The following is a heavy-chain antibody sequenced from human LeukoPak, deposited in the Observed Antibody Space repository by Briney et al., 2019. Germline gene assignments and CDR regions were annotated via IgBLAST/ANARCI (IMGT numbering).Heavy chain of an antibody. V-gene: IGHV3-48*01. CDR1: GFTFLTYS. Sequence: GGSLRLSCAASGFTFLTYSMNWVRQAPGKGLEWVSYISSSSSTIYYADSVKGRFTISRDNAKNSLYLQMNSLRAEDTAVYYCARGGDYVPYWGQGTLVTVSS. CDR2: ISSSSSTI. J-gene: IGHJ4*02. CDR3: ARGGDYVPY. D-gene: IGHD4-17*01.